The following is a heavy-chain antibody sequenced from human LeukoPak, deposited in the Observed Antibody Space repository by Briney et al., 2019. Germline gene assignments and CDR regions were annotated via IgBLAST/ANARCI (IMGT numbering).Heavy chain of an antibody. D-gene: IGHD7-27*01. CDR2: VIRDGSFT. CDR1: EFIFSGYW. Sequence: GGSLRLSCAASEFIFSGYWMNWVRQAPGKGLEWVSRVIRDGSFTNYADSVKGRFTISRDNAKNTLYLQMSSLRAEDTAVYFCVRDGDDFDYWGQGSLVTVSS. CDR3: VRDGDDFDY. J-gene: IGHJ4*02. V-gene: IGHV3-74*01.